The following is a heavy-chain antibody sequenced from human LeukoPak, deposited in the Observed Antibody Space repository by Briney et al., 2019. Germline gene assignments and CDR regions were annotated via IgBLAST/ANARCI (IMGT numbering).Heavy chain of an antibody. D-gene: IGHD6-19*01. CDR1: GYSFTSYW. Sequence: GESLKISCKGSGYSFTSYWIGWVRQMPGKGLEWMGIIYPGDSDIRYSPSFEGQVTISADKSINTAYLQWSSLKASDTAMYYCARQAVAGYIDAFDIWGQGTMVTVSS. J-gene: IGHJ3*02. CDR2: IYPGDSDI. CDR3: ARQAVAGYIDAFDI. V-gene: IGHV5-51*01.